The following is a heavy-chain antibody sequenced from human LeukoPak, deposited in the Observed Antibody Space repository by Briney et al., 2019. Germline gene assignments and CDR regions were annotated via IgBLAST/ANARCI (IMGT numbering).Heavy chain of an antibody. Sequence: GGSLRLSCAASGFTYNNYWMHWVRQAPGKGLVWVSRISKDGSTTNYADSVKGRFTISRDNAKNTLYLQMNSLTAEDTALYYCARGASSGYRIDYWGQGTLVTVSS. J-gene: IGHJ4*02. CDR2: ISKDGSTT. CDR3: ARGASSGYRIDY. V-gene: IGHV3-74*01. D-gene: IGHD5-18*01. CDR1: GFTYNNYW.